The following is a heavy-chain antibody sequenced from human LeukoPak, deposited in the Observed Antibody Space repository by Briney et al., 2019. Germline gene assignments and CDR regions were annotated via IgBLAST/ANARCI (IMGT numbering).Heavy chain of an antibody. D-gene: IGHD4-11*01. CDR1: GGSFSGYY. CDR3: ARGGTDYRWYYYYYMDV. V-gene: IGHV4-34*01. Sequence: SETLSLTCAVYGGSFSGYYWSWIRQPPGKGLEWVGEINHSGSTNYNPSLKSRVTLSVDTSKNQFSLKLSSVTAADTAVYCCARGGTDYRWYYYYYMDVWGKGTTVTISS. J-gene: IGHJ6*03. CDR2: INHSGST.